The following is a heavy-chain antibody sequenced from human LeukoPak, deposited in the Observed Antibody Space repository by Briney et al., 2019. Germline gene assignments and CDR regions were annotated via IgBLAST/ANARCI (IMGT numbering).Heavy chain of an antibody. CDR3: AREEIAVTARSLDY. Sequence: SETLSLTCTVSGGSISSNYGSWIRQPAGKGLEWIGRIYTSGSTNYNPSLKSRVTMSVDTSKNQFSLNLSSVTAADTAVYYCAREEIAVTARSLDYWGQGTLVTVSS. D-gene: IGHD6-19*01. CDR1: GGSISSNY. J-gene: IGHJ4*02. CDR2: IYTSGST. V-gene: IGHV4-4*07.